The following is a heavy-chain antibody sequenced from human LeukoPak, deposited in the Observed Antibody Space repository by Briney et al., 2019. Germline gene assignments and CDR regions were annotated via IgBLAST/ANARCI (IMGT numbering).Heavy chain of an antibody. CDR1: GFTFSGCW. CDR2: INSDGSST. D-gene: IGHD2-15*01. J-gene: IGHJ1*01. V-gene: IGHV3-74*01. CDR3: ARGGDGTVAPSVLRH. Sequence: GGSLRLSCVASGFTFSGCWMHWVRQVPGKGLVWVSRINSDGSSTRYADSVKGRCTISRDNAKNTLYLQMNSLRAEDTAVYYCARGGDGTVAPSVLRHWGQGTLVTVSS.